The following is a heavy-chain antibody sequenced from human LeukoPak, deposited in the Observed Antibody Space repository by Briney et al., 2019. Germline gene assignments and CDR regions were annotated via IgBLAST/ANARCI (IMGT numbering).Heavy chain of an antibody. V-gene: IGHV1-24*01. CDR3: ATAIPSSSWYYFDY. CDR2: FDPEDGET. Sequence: GASVKVSCKVSGYTLTELSMHWVRQAPGKGLEWMGGFDPEDGETIYAQKFQGRVTMTEDTSTDTAYMELSSLRSEDTAVYYCATAIPSSSWYYFDYWGQGTLVTVSS. CDR1: GYTLTELS. J-gene: IGHJ4*02. D-gene: IGHD6-13*01.